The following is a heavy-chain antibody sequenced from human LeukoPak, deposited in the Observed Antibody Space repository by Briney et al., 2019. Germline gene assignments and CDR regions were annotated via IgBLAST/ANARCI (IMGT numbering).Heavy chain of an antibody. D-gene: IGHD3-22*01. CDR2: INPNSGGT. CDR1: GYTFTSYG. CDR3: ARDLRTLYYYDSSGYYIFDY. J-gene: IGHJ4*02. V-gene: IGHV1-2*02. Sequence: ASVKVSCKASGYTFTSYGISWVRQAPGQGLEWMGWINPNSGGTNYAQKFQGRVTMTRDTSISTAYMELSRLRSDDTAVYYCARDLRTLYYYDSSGYYIFDYWGQGTLVTVSS.